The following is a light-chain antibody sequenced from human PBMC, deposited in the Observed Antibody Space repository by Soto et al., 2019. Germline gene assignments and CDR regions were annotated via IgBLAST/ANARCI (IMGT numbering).Light chain of an antibody. CDR3: AAWDDSLKGVV. Sequence: QSVLTQPPSASGTPGQGVAISCSGSNSNIGSNAVNWYQQLPGTAPKRLISGNNQRPSGVPDRFSGSKSGTSAFLAISGLQCEDEADYYCAAWDDSLKGVVFGGGTKVTVL. CDR2: GNN. CDR1: NSNIGSNA. J-gene: IGLJ2*01. V-gene: IGLV1-44*01.